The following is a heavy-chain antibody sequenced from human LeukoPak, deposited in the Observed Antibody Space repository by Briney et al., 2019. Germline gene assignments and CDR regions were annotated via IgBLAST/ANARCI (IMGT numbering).Heavy chain of an antibody. CDR3: ARVTGGYNLVDY. Sequence: GGSLRLSCAASGFTFSSYSMNWVRQAPGKGLEWVSSISSSSSYIYYADSVKGRFAMSRDNSKNTLYLQMNSLRAEDTGVYYCARVTGGYNLVDYSGQGTLVTVSS. J-gene: IGHJ4*02. CDR2: ISSSSSYI. V-gene: IGHV3-21*01. CDR1: GFTFSSYS. D-gene: IGHD5-24*01.